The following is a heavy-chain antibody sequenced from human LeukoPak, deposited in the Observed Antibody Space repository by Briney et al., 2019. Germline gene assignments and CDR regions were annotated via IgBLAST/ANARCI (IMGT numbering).Heavy chain of an antibody. D-gene: IGHD4-17*01. CDR3: ASGLPSMTTEYNWFDP. J-gene: IGHJ5*02. CDR1: GGSFSGYY. V-gene: IGHV4-34*01. CDR2: INHSGST. Sequence: SETLSLTCAVYGGSFSGYYWSWIRQPPGKGLEWIGEINHSGSTNYNPSLKSRVTISVDTSKNQFSLKLSSVTAADTAVYYCASGLPSMTTEYNWFDPWGQGTLVTVSS.